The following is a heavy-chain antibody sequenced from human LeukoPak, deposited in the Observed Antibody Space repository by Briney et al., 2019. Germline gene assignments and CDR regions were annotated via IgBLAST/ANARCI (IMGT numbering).Heavy chain of an antibody. CDR2: ISPNSGDT. CDR1: GYTFSANN. V-gene: IGHV1-2*02. CDR3: ARGGGTAHFDY. D-gene: IGHD2-15*01. J-gene: IGHJ4*02. Sequence: ASVKVSCKASGYTFSANNFHWVRQAPGEGLEWMGWISPNSGDTDYAQRFQGRVTMTRDTSISTAYMELRSLRSDDTAVYYCARGGGTAHFDYWGQGSLVTVSS.